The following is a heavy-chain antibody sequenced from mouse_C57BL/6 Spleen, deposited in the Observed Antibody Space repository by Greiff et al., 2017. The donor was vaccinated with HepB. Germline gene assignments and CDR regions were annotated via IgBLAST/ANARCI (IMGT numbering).Heavy chain of an antibody. V-gene: IGHV1-15*01. D-gene: IGHD1-1*01. Sequence: VQLQQSGAELVRPGASVTLSCKASGYTFTDYEMHWVKQIPVHGLEWIGAIDPETGGTAYNQKFKGKAILTADKSSSTAYMELLILTSEDSAVYYCSRRTTVVAPYLDYWGQGTTLTVSS. CDR2: IDPETGGT. CDR1: GYTFTDYE. CDR3: SRRTTVVAPYLDY. J-gene: IGHJ2*01.